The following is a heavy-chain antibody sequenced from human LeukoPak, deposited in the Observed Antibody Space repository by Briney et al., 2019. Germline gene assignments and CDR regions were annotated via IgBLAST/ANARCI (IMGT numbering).Heavy chain of an antibody. D-gene: IGHD3-22*01. Sequence: SVKVSCKASGGTFSSYAISWVRQAPGQGLEWMGRIIPIFGTANYARKFQGRVTITTDESTSTAYMELSSLRSEDTAVYYCAQVGYDRSGYGIDYWGQGTLVTVSS. V-gene: IGHV1-69*05. CDR1: GGTFSSYA. CDR2: IIPIFGTA. CDR3: AQVGYDRSGYGIDY. J-gene: IGHJ4*02.